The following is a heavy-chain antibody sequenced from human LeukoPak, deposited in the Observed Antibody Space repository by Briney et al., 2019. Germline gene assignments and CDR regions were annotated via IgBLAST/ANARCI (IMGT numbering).Heavy chain of an antibody. CDR1: GFTFSDYY. V-gene: IGHV3-11*04. CDR3: ARVWSMVVTYDY. CDR2: ISSSGSTI. D-gene: IGHD4/OR15-4a*01. Sequence: GGSLRLXCAASGFTFSDYYMSWTRQAPGKVLEWVSYISSSGSTIYYADSVKGRFTISRDNAKNSLYLQMNSLRAEDTAVYYCARVWSMVVTYDYWGQGTLVTVSS. J-gene: IGHJ4*02.